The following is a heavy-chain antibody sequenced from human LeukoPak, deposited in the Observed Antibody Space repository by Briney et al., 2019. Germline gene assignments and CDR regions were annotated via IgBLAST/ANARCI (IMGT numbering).Heavy chain of an antibody. Sequence: SETLSLTCAVYGGSFSGYYWSWIRQPPGKGLEWIGEINHSGSTNYNPSLKSQVTISVDTSKNQFSLKLSSVTAADTAVYYCATRRARSEGYYSHFDYWGQGTLVTVSS. V-gene: IGHV4-34*01. CDR3: ATRRARSEGYYSHFDY. CDR2: INHSGST. CDR1: GGSFSGYY. D-gene: IGHD3-22*01. J-gene: IGHJ4*02.